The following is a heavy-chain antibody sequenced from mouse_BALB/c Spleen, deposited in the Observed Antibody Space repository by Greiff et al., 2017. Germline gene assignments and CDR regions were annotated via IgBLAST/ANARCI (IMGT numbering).Heavy chain of an antibody. CDR1: GFNIKDYY. CDR3: NPWDY. CDR2: IVPENGDT. V-gene: IGHV14-4*02. Sequence: VQLQQSGAELVWSWASVKLSCSASGFNIKDYYMYWVKQRPEQGLVWFGWIVPENGDTEYAPKFQGKATMTADTSSNTAYLQLSSLTSEDTAVYYCNPWDYWGQGTTRTVAA. J-gene: IGHJ2*01.